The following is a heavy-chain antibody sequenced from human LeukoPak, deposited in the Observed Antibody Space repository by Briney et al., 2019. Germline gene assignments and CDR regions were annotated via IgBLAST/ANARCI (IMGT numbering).Heavy chain of an antibody. D-gene: IGHD5-24*01. CDR2: VNPNSGST. J-gene: IGHJ4*02. V-gene: IGHV1-2*02. CDR3: AKTPVGMVTLDY. CDR1: GYTFTGFY. Sequence: GASVKVSCKASGYTFTGFYIHWVRQAPGQGLEWMGWVNPNSGSTNYAQKFQGRVTMTRDTSISTVYMELSSLRSEDTAVYYCAKTPVGMVTLDYWGQGTLVTVSS.